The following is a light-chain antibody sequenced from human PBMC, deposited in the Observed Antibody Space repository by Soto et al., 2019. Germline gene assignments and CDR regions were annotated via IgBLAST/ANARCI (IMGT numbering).Light chain of an antibody. CDR1: QSVSRSY. Sequence: EIVLTQSPGTLSLSPGERATLSCRASQSVSRSYLAWYKQKPGQAPRLLIYGASSRATGIPYRFSGSGSGTDFTLTISRLEPEDFAVYYCQQYGSSRRTFGGGTKVEIK. CDR3: QQYGSSRRT. J-gene: IGKJ4*01. CDR2: GAS. V-gene: IGKV3-20*01.